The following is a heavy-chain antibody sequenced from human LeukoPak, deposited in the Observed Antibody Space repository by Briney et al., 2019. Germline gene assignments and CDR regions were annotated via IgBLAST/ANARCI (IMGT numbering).Heavy chain of an antibody. J-gene: IGHJ4*02. CDR1: GFTFSSYG. Sequence: GGTLRLSCAASGFTFSSYGMSWVRQAPGKGLEWVSAISGSGGSTYYADSVKGRFTISRDNSKNTLYLQMNSLRAEDTAVYYCASQPPYYYDSSGFFFDYWGQGTLVTVSS. D-gene: IGHD3-22*01. CDR2: ISGSGGST. CDR3: ASQPPYYYDSSGFFFDY. V-gene: IGHV3-23*01.